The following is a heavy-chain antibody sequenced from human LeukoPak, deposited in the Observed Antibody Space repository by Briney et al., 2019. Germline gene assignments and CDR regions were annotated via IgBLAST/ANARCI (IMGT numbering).Heavy chain of an antibody. Sequence: GXSVKVSCKASGYTFTSYDINWVRQATGQGLEWMGWMNPNNGNRGYAQKFQGRVTMTRSTSISTAYMELSSLRSEDTAVYYCARESTIAMAGLDGFDIWGQGTEVTVSS. CDR1: GYTFTSYD. V-gene: IGHV1-8*01. CDR3: ARESTIAMAGLDGFDI. D-gene: IGHD6-19*01. CDR2: MNPNNGNR. J-gene: IGHJ3*02.